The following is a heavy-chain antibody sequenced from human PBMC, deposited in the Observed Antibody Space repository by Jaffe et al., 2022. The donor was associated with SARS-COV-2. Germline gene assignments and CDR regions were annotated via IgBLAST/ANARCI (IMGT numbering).Heavy chain of an antibody. CDR1: GFTFDDYA. CDR2: ISWNSGSI. CDR3: AKDVIAVAGRTHYYYGMDV. D-gene: IGHD6-19*01. Sequence: EVQLVESGGGLVQPGRSLRLSCAASGFTFDDYAMHWVRQAPGKGLEWVSGISWNSGSIGYADSVKGRFTISRDNAKNSLYLQMNSLRAEDTALYYCAKDVIAVAGRTHYYYGMDVWGQGTTVTVSS. V-gene: IGHV3-9*01. J-gene: IGHJ6*02.